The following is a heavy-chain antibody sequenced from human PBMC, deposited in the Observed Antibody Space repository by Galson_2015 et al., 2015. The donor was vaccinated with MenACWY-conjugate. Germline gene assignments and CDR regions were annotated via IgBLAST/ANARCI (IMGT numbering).Heavy chain of an antibody. V-gene: IGHV3-7*03. CDR2: INDRGSPK. J-gene: IGHJ6*02. Sequence: SLRLSCAASGFTFSGHWMSWVRQAPGKRLEWVAYINDRGSPKYYADSVKGRFTISRDNAKNSLYLQMNSLRAEDTALYYCAKDMASIVGATTADDYYYYGMDVWGQGTTVTVSS. CDR3: AKDMASIVGATTADDYYYYGMDV. D-gene: IGHD1-26*01. CDR1: GFTFSGHW.